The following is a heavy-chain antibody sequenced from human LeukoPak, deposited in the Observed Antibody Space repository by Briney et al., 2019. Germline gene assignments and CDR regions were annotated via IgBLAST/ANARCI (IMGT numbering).Heavy chain of an antibody. J-gene: IGHJ6*03. D-gene: IGHD3-10*01. CDR1: GFIFSTYG. CDR2: ISGSGGTT. CDR3: AKNFYASGSYYYYYYMDV. V-gene: IGHV3-23*01. Sequence: GGSLRLSCAASGFIFSTYGMSWVRQAPGKGLEWVSSISGSGGTTYYADSVKGRFTISSDNSRNTLYLQMNSLRAEDTAIYYCAKNFYASGSYYYYYYMDVWGKGTTVTISS.